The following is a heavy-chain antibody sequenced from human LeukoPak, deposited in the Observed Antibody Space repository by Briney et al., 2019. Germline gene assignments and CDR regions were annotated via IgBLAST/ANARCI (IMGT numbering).Heavy chain of an antibody. J-gene: IGHJ5*02. D-gene: IGHD3-22*01. CDR3: ARDQTSSGYYYKWFDP. CDR1: GGTFSSYA. Sequence: GASVKVSCKASGGTFSSYAISWVRQAPGQGLEWMGWISVYSANTNYAQKFQGRVIMTTDTSTSTAYMELRSLRSDDTAVYYCARDQTSSGYYYKWFDPWGQGTLVTVSS. CDR2: ISVYSANT. V-gene: IGHV1-18*01.